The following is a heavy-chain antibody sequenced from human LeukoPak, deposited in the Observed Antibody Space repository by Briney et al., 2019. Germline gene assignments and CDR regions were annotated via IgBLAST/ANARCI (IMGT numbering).Heavy chain of an antibody. CDR1: GLTLSSYW. D-gene: IGHD3-22*01. CDR3: ARASIVVVIPPGY. Sequence: GGSLRLSCAPSGLTLSSYWMSWVRQAPGKGREWVANIKQDGSEKYYVDSVKGRFTISRDNAKNSLYLQMNSLRAEDTAVYYCARASIVVVIPPGYWGQRTLVTVFS. J-gene: IGHJ4*02. CDR2: IKQDGSEK. V-gene: IGHV3-7*05.